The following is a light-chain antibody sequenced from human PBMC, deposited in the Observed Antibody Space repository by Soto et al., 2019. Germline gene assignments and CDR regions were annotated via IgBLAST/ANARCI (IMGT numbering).Light chain of an antibody. V-gene: IGLV9-49*01. CDR3: GADHGSGSNFIVV. CDR2: VGTGGIVG. Sequence: QSVLTQPPSASASPGASVTLTCTLNSGYSNYKVDWYQQRPGKGPRFVMRVGTGGIVGSKGDGIPDRFSVLGSGLNRYLTIKNIQEEDESDYHCGADHGSGSNFIVVFGGGTKLTVL. J-gene: IGLJ2*01. CDR1: SGYSNYK.